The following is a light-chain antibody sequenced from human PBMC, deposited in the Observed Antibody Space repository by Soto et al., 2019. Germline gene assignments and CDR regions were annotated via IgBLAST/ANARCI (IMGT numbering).Light chain of an antibody. J-gene: IGKJ3*01. CDR1: QSVSSS. V-gene: IGKV3-15*01. CDR2: GAS. Sequence: EIVMTQSPATLSVSPGERVTLSCRASQSVSSSLAWYQPKPGQAPRLLIYGASTMATGIPARFSGSGSGTEFTLTFISLQSVDFAVYYCQQYNNWPPFTFGPGTKVDIK. CDR3: QQYNNWPPFT.